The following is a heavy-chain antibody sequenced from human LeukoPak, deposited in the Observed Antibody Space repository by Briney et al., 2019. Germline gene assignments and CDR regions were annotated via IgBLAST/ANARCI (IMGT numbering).Heavy chain of an antibody. V-gene: IGHV3-53*01. J-gene: IGHJ4*02. Sequence: GGSLRLSCAASGFTVSSNYMSWVRQAPGKGLEWVSVIYSGGSTYYADSVKGRFTISRDNSKNTLYLQMNSLRAEDTAVYYCARGATMVRGASDYWGQGTLVTVSS. CDR2: IYSGGST. D-gene: IGHD3-10*01. CDR3: ARGATMVRGASDY. CDR1: GFTVSSNY.